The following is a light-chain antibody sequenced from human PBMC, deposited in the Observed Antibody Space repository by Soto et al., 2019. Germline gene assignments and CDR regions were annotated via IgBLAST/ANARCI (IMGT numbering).Light chain of an antibody. CDR1: SSKIGAGYD. CDR3: QSYDSSLSGSYV. CDR2: GNN. Sequence: QSVLTQPPSVSGAPGQRVTISCTGSSSKIGAGYDVHWYQRLPGTAPKVLIYGNNNRPSGVTDRFSGSKSGTSASLAITGVQAEDEADYYCQSYDSSLSGSYVFGTGTKLTVL. J-gene: IGLJ1*01. V-gene: IGLV1-40*01.